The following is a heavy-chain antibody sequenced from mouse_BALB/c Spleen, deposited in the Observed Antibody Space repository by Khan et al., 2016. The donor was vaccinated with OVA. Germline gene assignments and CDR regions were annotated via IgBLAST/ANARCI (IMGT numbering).Heavy chain of an antibody. V-gene: IGHV1S132*01. CDR1: GYIFISYW. Sequence: VLLQQSGAELVRPGASVKLSCKTSGYIFISYWIHWVKQRSGQGLEWIARIYPGTGSTYYNENFKGKATLTADKSSSTACMQLSSLKSEDSAVYFCARSSPTVVVFDYWGQGTTLTVSS. J-gene: IGHJ2*01. CDR3: ARSSPTVVVFDY. D-gene: IGHD1-1*01. CDR2: IYPGTGST.